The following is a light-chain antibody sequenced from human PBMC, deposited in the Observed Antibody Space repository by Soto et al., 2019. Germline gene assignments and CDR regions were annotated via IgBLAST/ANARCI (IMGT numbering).Light chain of an antibody. CDR2: GNS. Sequence: QSVLTQPPSVSGAPGQRVTISCTGSSSNIGAGYDVHWYQQLPGTAPKLLIYGNSNRPSGFPDRFSGSKSGTSASLAITGLQAEDEADYYGQSYDSSLSGWVFGGGTQLTV. CDR1: SSNIGAGYD. V-gene: IGLV1-40*01. J-gene: IGLJ3*02. CDR3: QSYDSSLSGWV.